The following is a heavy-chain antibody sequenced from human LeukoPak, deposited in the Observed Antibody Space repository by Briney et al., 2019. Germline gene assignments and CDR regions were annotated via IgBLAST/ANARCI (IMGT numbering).Heavy chain of an antibody. CDR3: ARDESVVPAAESEGFDY. CDR1: GYTFTGYY. V-gene: IGHV1-2*02. D-gene: IGHD2-2*01. CDR2: INPNSGGT. J-gene: IGHJ4*02. Sequence: GASVKVSCKASGYTFTGYYMHWVRQAPGQGLEWMGWINPNSGGTNYAQKFQGRVTMTRDTSISTAYMELNRLRSDDTAVYYCARDESVVPAAESEGFDYWGQGTLVTVSS.